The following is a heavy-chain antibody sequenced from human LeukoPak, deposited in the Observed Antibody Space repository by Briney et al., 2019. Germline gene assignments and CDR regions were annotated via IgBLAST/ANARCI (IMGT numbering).Heavy chain of an antibody. J-gene: IGHJ6*02. CDR3: ARDVRSGFLEWLSYYGMDV. Sequence: PSQTLSLTCTVSGGSISSGSYYWSWIRQPAGKGLEWIGRIYTSGSTNYNPSLKSRVTISVDTSKNQFSPKLSSVTAADTAVYYCARDVRSGFLEWLSYYGMDVWGQGTTVTVSS. V-gene: IGHV4-61*02. D-gene: IGHD3-3*01. CDR2: IYTSGST. CDR1: GGSISSGSYY.